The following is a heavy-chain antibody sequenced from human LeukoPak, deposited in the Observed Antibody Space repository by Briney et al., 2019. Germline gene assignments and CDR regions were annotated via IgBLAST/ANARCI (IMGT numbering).Heavy chain of an antibody. J-gene: IGHJ4*02. CDR1: GFTFSSYW. V-gene: IGHV3-74*01. D-gene: IGHD5-18*01. CDR2: IKSDGSST. Sequence: PGGSLRLSCAASGFTFSSYWMHWVRQAPGKGLVWVPRIKSDGSSTSYADSVKGRFTISRDNAKNTLYLQMNSLRAEDTAVYYCARDQYSSGPRPIDYWGQGTLVTVSS. CDR3: ARDQYSSGPRPIDY.